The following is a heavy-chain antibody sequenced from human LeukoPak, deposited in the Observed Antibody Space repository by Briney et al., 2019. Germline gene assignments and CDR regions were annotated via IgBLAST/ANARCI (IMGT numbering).Heavy chain of an antibody. CDR2: LSYDGSDT. D-gene: IGHD2-2*01. V-gene: IGHV3-30*18. Sequence: GSLRLSLAASWFIFSCYGMPRGRQASSPGLGLVAVLSYDGSDTYYTDSVKGRFTISRDNSKSTIYLQMNSLRTEDTAVYYCTKVPTYHLLGFHAFHIWGQGTRVTVSS. CDR3: TKVPTYHLLGFHAFHI. J-gene: IGHJ3*02. CDR1: WFIFSCYG.